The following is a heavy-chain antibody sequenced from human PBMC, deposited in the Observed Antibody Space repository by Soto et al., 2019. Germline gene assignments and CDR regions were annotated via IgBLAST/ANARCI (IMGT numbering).Heavy chain of an antibody. D-gene: IGHD3-10*01. CDR3: ASTYYYGSGRIGMDV. Sequence: SETLSLTCTVSGGSISSYYWSWIRQPAGKGLEWIGRIYTSGSTNYNPSLKSRVTMSVDTSKNQFSLKLSSVTAADTAVYYCASTYYYGSGRIGMDVWGQGTTVTVSS. CDR1: GGSISSYY. V-gene: IGHV4-4*07. J-gene: IGHJ6*02. CDR2: IYTSGST.